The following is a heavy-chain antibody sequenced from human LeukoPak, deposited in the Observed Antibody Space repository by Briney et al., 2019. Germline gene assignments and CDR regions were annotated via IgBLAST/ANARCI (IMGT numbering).Heavy chain of an antibody. CDR1: GGSFSSSNW. V-gene: IGHV4-4*02. Sequence: PSETLSLTCAVSGGSFSSSNWWSWVRQPPGKGLEWIGEIYHSGSTNYNPSLKSRVTISVDTSKNQFSLKLSSVTAADTAVYYCARLGDSSNWGQGTLVTVSS. CDR2: IYHSGST. J-gene: IGHJ4*02. CDR3: ARLGDSSN. D-gene: IGHD3-22*01.